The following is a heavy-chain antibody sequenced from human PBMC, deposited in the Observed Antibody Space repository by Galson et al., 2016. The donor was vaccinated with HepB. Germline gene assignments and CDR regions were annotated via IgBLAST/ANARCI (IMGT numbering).Heavy chain of an antibody. D-gene: IGHD6-19*01. CDR1: GGSISSSNW. V-gene: IGHV4-4*02. Sequence: SETLSLTCAVSGGSISSSNWWTWVRQSPGRGLEWIGQIYHRGDTSYNPSLRTRVAISLDKSKSQFSLKLTAVTAADTAVYYCATYNSGNYSFDYWGQGTLGIVSS. CDR3: ATYNSGNYSFDY. J-gene: IGHJ4*02. CDR2: IYHRGDT.